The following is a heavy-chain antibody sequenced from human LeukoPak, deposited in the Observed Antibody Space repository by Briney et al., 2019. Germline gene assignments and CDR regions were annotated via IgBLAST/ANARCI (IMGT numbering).Heavy chain of an antibody. V-gene: IGHV3-23*01. D-gene: IGHD2-15*01. CDR2: ISGSGGST. CDR3: AKDLRSAWYFDY. Sequence: GGSLRLSCAASGFTFSSYAMSWVRQAPGKGLEWVSAISGSGGSTHYADSVKGRFTISRGNSKNTLYLQMNSLRAEDTAVYYCAKDLRSAWYFDYWGQGTLVTVSS. CDR1: GFTFSSYA. J-gene: IGHJ4*02.